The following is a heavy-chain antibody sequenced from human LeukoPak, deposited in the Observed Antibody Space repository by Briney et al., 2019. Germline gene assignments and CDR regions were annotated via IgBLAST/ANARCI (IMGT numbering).Heavy chain of an antibody. CDR1: GFTFSSYW. V-gene: IGHV3-7*01. CDR2: IKQDGSEK. D-gene: IGHD3-3*01. Sequence: PGGSLRLSCAASGFTFSSYWMSWVRQAPGKGLESVANIKQDGSEKYYVDSVKGRFTISRDNAKNSLYLQMNSLRAEDTAVYYCARDRYYDFWSAYYTPLDYWGQGTLVTVSP. J-gene: IGHJ4*02. CDR3: ARDRYYDFWSAYYTPLDY.